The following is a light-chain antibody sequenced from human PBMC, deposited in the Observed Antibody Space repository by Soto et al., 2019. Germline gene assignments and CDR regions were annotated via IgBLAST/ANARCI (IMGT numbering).Light chain of an antibody. CDR2: SNN. Sequence: QSVLTQPPSVSATPGQRVTISCSGTYSNIGSNTVAWYQRLQGTAPKFLIYSNNERPSGVPDRFSGSKSGSSASLAISGLQSEDEADYYCAAWDDSLNSPRMLFGGGTKLTVL. J-gene: IGLJ2*01. CDR3: AAWDDSLNSPRML. V-gene: IGLV1-44*01. CDR1: YSNIGSNT.